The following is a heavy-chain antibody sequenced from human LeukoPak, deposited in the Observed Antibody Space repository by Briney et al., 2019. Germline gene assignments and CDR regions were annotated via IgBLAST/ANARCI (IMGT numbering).Heavy chain of an antibody. Sequence: ASVKVSCKASGYTFTDYYIHWVRQAPGQGLEWMGWITPNTGGTNYAQTFQGRVTMTSDTSITTVYMELRRLRSDDTAVYYCARGEQWLVFEDPKNWFDPWGQGTLVTVSS. J-gene: IGHJ5*02. CDR1: GYTFTDYY. D-gene: IGHD6-19*01. V-gene: IGHV1-2*02. CDR3: ARGEQWLVFEDPKNWFDP. CDR2: ITPNTGGT.